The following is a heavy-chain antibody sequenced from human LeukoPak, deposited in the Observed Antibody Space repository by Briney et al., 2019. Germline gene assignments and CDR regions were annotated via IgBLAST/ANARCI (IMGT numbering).Heavy chain of an antibody. D-gene: IGHD3-10*01. J-gene: IGHJ6*02. Sequence: PSETLSLTCTVSGDSISRYYWSWIRQPPGKGLEWIGYIHYSGSTNNNPSLKSRLTISIDTSKNQFSLKLSSVTAADTAVYYCARNYASGNYFDFYYYNMDVWGQGTTVIVSS. CDR3: ARNYASGNYFDFYYYNMDV. CDR1: GDSISRYY. V-gene: IGHV4-59*01. CDR2: IHYSGST.